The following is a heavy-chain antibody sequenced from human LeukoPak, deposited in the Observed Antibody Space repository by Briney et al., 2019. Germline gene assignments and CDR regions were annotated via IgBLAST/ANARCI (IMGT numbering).Heavy chain of an antibody. Sequence: GGSLRLSCAASGFIFSNYGMNWVRQAPGKGLEWVSGIGVGGTTYYADPVKGRFTISRDTSKNTLYLQMNSLRAEDTAVYYCAKAQGYYDCWGQGTLVTVSS. CDR2: IGVGGTT. V-gene: IGHV3-23*01. D-gene: IGHD3-22*01. CDR1: GFIFSNYG. J-gene: IGHJ4*02. CDR3: AKAQGYYDC.